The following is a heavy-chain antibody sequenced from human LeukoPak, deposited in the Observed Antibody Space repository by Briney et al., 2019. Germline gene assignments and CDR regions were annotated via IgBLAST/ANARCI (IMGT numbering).Heavy chain of an antibody. CDR3: ASHSASYFDRNNWFDS. CDR1: GFSFSSYW. J-gene: IGHJ5*01. Sequence: PGGSLRLSCAASGFSFSSYWMYWVRQGPGKGLVWVSRVNGDGSRTDYADSVKGRFTISRDNAKNTLYLQMNSLRAEATAVYYCASHSASYFDRNNWFDSWGQGTLVTVSS. CDR2: VNGDGSRT. D-gene: IGHD1-26*01. V-gene: IGHV3-74*01.